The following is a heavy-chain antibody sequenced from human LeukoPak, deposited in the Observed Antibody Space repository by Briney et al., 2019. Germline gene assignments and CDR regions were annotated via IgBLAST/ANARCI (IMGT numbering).Heavy chain of an antibody. Sequence: ASVKVSCKASGYTFTSYGISWVRQAPGQGLAWMGWISAYNGNTNYAQKLQGRVTMTTDTSTSTAYMELRSLRSDDTAVYYCAREPDYYGSGSSYYMDVWGKGTTVTISS. D-gene: IGHD3-10*01. CDR3: AREPDYYGSGSSYYMDV. CDR1: GYTFTSYG. J-gene: IGHJ6*03. V-gene: IGHV1-18*01. CDR2: ISAYNGNT.